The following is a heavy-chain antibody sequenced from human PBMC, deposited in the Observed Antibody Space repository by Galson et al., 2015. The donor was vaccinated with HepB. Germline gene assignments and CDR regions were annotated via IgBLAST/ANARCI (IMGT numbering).Heavy chain of an antibody. V-gene: IGHV3-33*01. CDR1: GFTFSSYG. CDR3: ARDLGFGLDY. J-gene: IGHJ4*02. CDR2: IWYDGSIE. D-gene: IGHD3-16*01. Sequence: SLRLSCAASGFTFSSYGMYWVRQAPGKGLEWVAVIWYDGSIEYYRDSVRGRFTVSRDNSWNTLYLQMSSLRAEDTAVYYCARDLGFGLDYWGQGTLVTVSS.